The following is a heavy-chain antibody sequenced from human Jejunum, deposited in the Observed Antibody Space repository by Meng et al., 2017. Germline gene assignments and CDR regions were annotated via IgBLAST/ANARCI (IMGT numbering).Heavy chain of an antibody. J-gene: IGHJ4*02. CDR2: IYYNGDT. CDR3: ARRSGGSSNFDY. V-gene: IGHV4-39*07. CDR1: GGFISSGSYY. Sequence: SETLSLTCTVSGGFISSGSYYWGWIRQPPGKGLEWIGNIYYNGDTYYSPSLKSRVTISRDTSKNQFSLILTSVTAADTAVYYCARRSGGSSNFDYWGQGTLVTVSS. D-gene: IGHD2-15*01.